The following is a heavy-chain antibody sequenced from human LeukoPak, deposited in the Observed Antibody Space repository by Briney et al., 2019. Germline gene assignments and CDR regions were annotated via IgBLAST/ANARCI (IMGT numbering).Heavy chain of an antibody. J-gene: IGHJ4*02. CDR2: ISYDGSNK. D-gene: IGHD3-22*01. CDR1: GFNFSSYA. CDR3: ARDDYDPHY. V-gene: IGHV3-30-3*01. Sequence: GSLRLSCSASGFNFSSYAMHWVRQASGKGLEWVAVISYDGSNKYYADSVKGRFTISRDNSKNTLYLQMNSLRAEDTAVYYCARDDYDPHYWGQGTLVTVSS.